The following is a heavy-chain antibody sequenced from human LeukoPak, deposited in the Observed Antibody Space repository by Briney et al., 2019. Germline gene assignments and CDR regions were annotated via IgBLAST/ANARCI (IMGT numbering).Heavy chain of an antibody. CDR1: GFTFSSYS. J-gene: IGHJ6*03. CDR3: ARASYYDFWSGYSSDYYYYMDV. V-gene: IGHV3-48*02. CDR2: ISSSSSTI. Sequence: GGSLRLSCAASGFTFSSYSMNWVRQAPGKGLEWVSYISSSSSTIYYADSVKGRFTISRDNAKNSLYLQMNSLRDGDTAVYYCARASYYDFWSGYSSDYYYYMDVWGKGTTVTVSS. D-gene: IGHD3-3*01.